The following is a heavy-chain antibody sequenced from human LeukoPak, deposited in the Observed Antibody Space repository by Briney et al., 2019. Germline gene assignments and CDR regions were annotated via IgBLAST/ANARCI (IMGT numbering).Heavy chain of an antibody. J-gene: IGHJ4*02. Sequence: GASVKVSSTASGYTFTHYYMHWVRQAPGQRLEWMGWINPNSGVTDYAQKFQGRVTMTRDTSISTAYMELSRLRSDDTAVYYCATDYGDYESGYWGQGTLVTVSS. V-gene: IGHV1-2*02. D-gene: IGHD4-17*01. CDR2: INPNSGVT. CDR1: GYTFTHYY. CDR3: ATDYGDYESGY.